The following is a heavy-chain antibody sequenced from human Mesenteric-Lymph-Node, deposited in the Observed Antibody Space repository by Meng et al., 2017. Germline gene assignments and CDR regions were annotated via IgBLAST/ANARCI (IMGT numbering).Heavy chain of an antibody. V-gene: IGHV1-18*01. Sequence: ASVKVSCKASGYTFTSYGISWVRQAPGQGLEWMGWISAYNGNTNYAQKLQGRVTMTTDTSTGTAYMELRRLRSDDTAVDYCARAHCGDCYDYWGQGTRVTVSS. J-gene: IGHJ4*02. CDR1: GYTFTSYG. CDR3: ARAHCGDCYDY. D-gene: IGHD2-21*02. CDR2: ISAYNGNT.